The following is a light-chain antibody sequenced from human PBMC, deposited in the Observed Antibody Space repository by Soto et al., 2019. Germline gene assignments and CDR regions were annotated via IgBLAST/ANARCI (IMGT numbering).Light chain of an antibody. CDR2: AAS. Sequence: DIQMTQPQSSVSASVGDRVTITCRASQGISSWLAWYQQKPGKAPKLLIYAASSLQSGVPSRFSGSGFGTDFTLTISSLQPEDFTTYYCQQSYSIPWTFGQGTMVAIK. CDR1: QGISSW. J-gene: IGKJ1*01. V-gene: IGKV1-12*01. CDR3: QQSYSIPWT.